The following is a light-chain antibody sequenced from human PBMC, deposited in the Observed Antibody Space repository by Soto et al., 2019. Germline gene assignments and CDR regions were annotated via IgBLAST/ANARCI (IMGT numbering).Light chain of an antibody. CDR2: GAS. CDR3: EQRSKWPLS. CDR1: HRFSSY. Sequence: EIVLRQSPATVSLSPGERATLSCRASHRFSSYFASYQQKPGQAPRLLIGGASKSATGIASRLSGSWSGTYFTLSISILNPEDVAVSYSEQRSKWPLSFDGGTNVEIK. J-gene: IGKJ4*01. V-gene: IGKV3-11*01.